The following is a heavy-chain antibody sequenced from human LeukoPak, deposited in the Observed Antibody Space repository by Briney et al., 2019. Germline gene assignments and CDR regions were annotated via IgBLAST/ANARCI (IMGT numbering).Heavy chain of an antibody. D-gene: IGHD7-27*01. CDR2: IYYSGST. J-gene: IGHJ4*02. CDR1: GDSIGSTTYY. V-gene: IGHV4-39*01. Sequence: PSETLSLTCTVSGDSIGSTTYYWGWLRQPPRKGLEWIGNIYYSGSTYNNPSLKSRVTISVDTSKNQFSLKLSSVTAADTAVYYCARRATATGSWGYFDYWGQGTLVTVSS. CDR3: ARRATATGSWGYFDY.